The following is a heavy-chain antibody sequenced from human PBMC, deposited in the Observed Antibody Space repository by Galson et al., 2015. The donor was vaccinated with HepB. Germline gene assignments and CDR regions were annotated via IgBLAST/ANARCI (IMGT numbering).Heavy chain of an antibody. CDR1: GYTFTDYY. Sequence: CKASGYTFTDYYVHWVRQAPGQGLEWVGRINPNRGGTNYAQKFQGRVTLTKDSSIRTAYLEVSRLRSDDTAVYYCVRADVTGALHIWGQGTMVTVSS. D-gene: IGHD2/OR15-2a*01. J-gene: IGHJ3*02. CDR3: VRADVTGALHI. V-gene: IGHV1-2*06. CDR2: INPNRGGT.